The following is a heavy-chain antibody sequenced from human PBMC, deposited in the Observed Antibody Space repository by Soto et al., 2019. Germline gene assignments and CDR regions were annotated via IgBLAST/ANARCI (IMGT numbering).Heavy chain of an antibody. CDR3: ARRAAAGFLDAY. D-gene: IGHD6-13*01. CDR2: ISGSGGST. V-gene: IGHV3-23*01. Sequence: GGSLRLSCAASGFTFSSYAMSWVRQAPGKGLEWVSSISGSGGSTYYADSVKGQFTISRDNSNNTLYLEMNSLSADDTAVYYCARRAAAGFLDAYWGQGTLVTVSS. CDR1: GFTFSSYA. J-gene: IGHJ4*02.